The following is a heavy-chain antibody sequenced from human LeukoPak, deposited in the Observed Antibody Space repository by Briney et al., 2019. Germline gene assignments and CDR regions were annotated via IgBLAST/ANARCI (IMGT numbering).Heavy chain of an antibody. CDR3: ARDCIGCHGFDY. CDR1: GYTFTCYY. D-gene: IGHD2-15*01. Sequence: ASVKVSCKASGYTFTCYYMHWVRQAPGQGLEWMGRINPNSGGTNYAQKFQGRVTMTRDTSISTAYMELSRLRSDDTAVYYCARDCIGCHGFDYWGQGTLVTVSS. CDR2: INPNSGGT. V-gene: IGHV1-2*06. J-gene: IGHJ4*02.